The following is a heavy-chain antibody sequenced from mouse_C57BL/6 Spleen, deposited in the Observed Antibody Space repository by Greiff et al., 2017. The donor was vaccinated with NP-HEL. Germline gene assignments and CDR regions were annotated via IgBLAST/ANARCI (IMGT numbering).Heavy chain of an antibody. J-gene: IGHJ3*01. Sequence: VQLKESGPGLVKPSQSLSLTCSVTGYSITSGYYWNWIRQFPGNKLEWMGYISYDGSNNYNPSLKNRISITRDTSKNQFFLKLNSVTTEDTATYYCAREDGNYAGWFAYWGQGTLVTVSA. CDR2: ISYDGSN. D-gene: IGHD2-1*01. CDR1: GYSITSGYY. CDR3: AREDGNYAGWFAY. V-gene: IGHV3-6*01.